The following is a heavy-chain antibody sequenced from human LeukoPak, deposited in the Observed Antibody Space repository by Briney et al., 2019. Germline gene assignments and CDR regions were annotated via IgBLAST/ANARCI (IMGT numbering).Heavy chain of an antibody. CDR3: ARTTYYDFWSGYFFDY. Sequence: SETLSLTCTVSGGSISSYYWSWIRQPPGKGLDWIGYIYYSGSTNYNPSLKSRVTISVDTSKNQFSLKLSSVTAADTAVYYCARTTYYDFWSGYFFDYWGQGTLVTVSS. J-gene: IGHJ4*02. D-gene: IGHD3-3*01. CDR2: IYYSGST. V-gene: IGHV4-59*01. CDR1: GGSISSYY.